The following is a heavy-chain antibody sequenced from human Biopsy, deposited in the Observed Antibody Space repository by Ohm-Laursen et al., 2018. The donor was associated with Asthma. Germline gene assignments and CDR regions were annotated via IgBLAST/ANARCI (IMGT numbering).Heavy chain of an antibody. CDR3: ARGRGYCRDGNCYNYYFEN. J-gene: IGHJ4*02. Sequence: TLSLTCTVSGASISSGGYYWSWIRHHPGSGLEWIGYIDYSGTTYYNPSLKSRVSLSPDTSKNQFSLRLSSLTAADTAVYYCARGRGYCRDGNCYNYYFENWGQGTLATVSS. CDR2: IDYSGTT. D-gene: IGHD2-15*01. CDR1: GASISSGGYY. V-gene: IGHV4-31*03.